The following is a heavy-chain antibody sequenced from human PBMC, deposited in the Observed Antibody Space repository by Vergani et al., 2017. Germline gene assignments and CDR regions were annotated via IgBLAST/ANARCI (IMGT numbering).Heavy chain of an antibody. D-gene: IGHD6-13*01. Sequence: QVQLVESGGGVVQPGRSLRLSCAASGFTFSSYGMHWVRQAPGKGLEWVAVIWYDGSNKYYADSVKGRFTISRDNSKNTRYLQMNSLRAEDTAVYYCARDLGIAAAGIDYWGQGTLVTVSS. CDR1: GFTFSSYG. V-gene: IGHV3-33*01. CDR3: ARDLGIAAAGIDY. J-gene: IGHJ4*02. CDR2: IWYDGSNK.